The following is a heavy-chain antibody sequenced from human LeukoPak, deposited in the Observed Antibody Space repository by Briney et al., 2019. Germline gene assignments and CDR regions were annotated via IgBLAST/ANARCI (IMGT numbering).Heavy chain of an antibody. D-gene: IGHD3-10*01. CDR2: ISSASGYI. CDR1: GFTFDDYG. J-gene: IGHJ4*02. Sequence: GGSLRLSCAASGFTFDDYGMGWVRQAPGKGLEWVSSISSASGYIYYADSLKGRFTISRDNAKNLLSLQMNSMRPEETAVYYCVRDAGHIWYGRFDYWGQGALVTVSS. V-gene: IGHV3-21*01. CDR3: VRDAGHIWYGRFDY.